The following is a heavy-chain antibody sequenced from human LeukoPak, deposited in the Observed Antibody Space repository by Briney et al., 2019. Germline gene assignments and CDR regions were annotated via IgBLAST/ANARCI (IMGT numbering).Heavy chain of an antibody. Sequence: SETLSLTFTVSGGSISSSDYYWGWIRQPPGKGLEWIGSMHYSGSTYHNPSLKSRVTIPVDTSKNQFSLKLSSVTAADTAVYYCARSRYLYTDYWGQGTLVTVSS. CDR3: ARSRYLYTDY. J-gene: IGHJ4*02. CDR2: MHYSGST. CDR1: GGSISSSDYY. V-gene: IGHV4-39*07. D-gene: IGHD2-2*02.